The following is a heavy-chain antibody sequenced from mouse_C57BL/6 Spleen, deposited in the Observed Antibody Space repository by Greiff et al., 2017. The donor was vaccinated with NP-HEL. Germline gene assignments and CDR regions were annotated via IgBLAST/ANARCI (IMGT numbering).Heavy chain of an antibody. Sequence: QDQESGPGLVKPSQSLSLTCSVTGYSITSGYYWNWIRQFPGNKLEWMGYISYDGSNNYNPSLKNRISITRDTSKNQFFLKLNSVTTEDTATYYCASPRTGPYWYFDVWGTGTTVTVSS. V-gene: IGHV3-6*01. J-gene: IGHJ1*03. CDR3: ASPRTGPYWYFDV. D-gene: IGHD4-1*01. CDR2: ISYDGSN. CDR1: GYSITSGYY.